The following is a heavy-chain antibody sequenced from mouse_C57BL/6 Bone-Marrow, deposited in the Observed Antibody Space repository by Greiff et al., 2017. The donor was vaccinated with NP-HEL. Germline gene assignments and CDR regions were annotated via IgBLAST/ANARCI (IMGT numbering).Heavy chain of an antibody. CDR2: ISSGGSYT. V-gene: IGHV5-6*01. J-gene: IGHJ4*01. CDR3: ARHKGNGYCSMDY. Sequence: EVKLMESGGDLVKPGGSLKLSCAASGFTFSSYGMSWVRQTPDKRLEWVATISSGGSYTYYPDSVKGRFTISRDNAKNTLYLQMSSLKSEDTAMYYCARHKGNGYCSMDYWGQGTSVTVSS. CDR1: GFTFSSYG.